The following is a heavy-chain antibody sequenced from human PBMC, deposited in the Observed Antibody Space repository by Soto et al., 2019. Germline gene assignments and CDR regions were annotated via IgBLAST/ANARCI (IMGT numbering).Heavy chain of an antibody. D-gene: IGHD3-10*01. Sequence: QVQLVQSGAEVKKPGASVKVSCKASGYTFTSYGISWVRQAPGQGLEWMGWISGYNGNRNYAQKLQGRVTMTTDTSTSTAYMALRSLRADDPAVYHCARADMSMVGFDPWGQGTLVTGSS. J-gene: IGHJ5*02. CDR3: ARADMSMVGFDP. CDR2: ISGYNGNR. CDR1: GYTFTSYG. V-gene: IGHV1-18*01.